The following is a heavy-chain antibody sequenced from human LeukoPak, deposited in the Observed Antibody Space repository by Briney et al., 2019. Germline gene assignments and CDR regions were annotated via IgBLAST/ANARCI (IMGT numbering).Heavy chain of an antibody. V-gene: IGHV4-59*08. Sequence: SETLSLTCTVSGGSISSYYWSWIRQPPGKGLEWIGYIYYSGSTNYNPSLKSRVTISVDTSKNQFSLKLSSVTAADTAVYYCARQGAVAGYYYFDYWGQGTLVTVSS. CDR2: IYYSGST. CDR3: ARQGAVAGYYYFDY. D-gene: IGHD6-19*01. J-gene: IGHJ4*02. CDR1: GGSISSYY.